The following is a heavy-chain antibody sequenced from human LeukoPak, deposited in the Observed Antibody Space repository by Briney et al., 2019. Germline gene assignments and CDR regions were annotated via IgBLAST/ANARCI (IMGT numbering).Heavy chain of an antibody. CDR3: ARDVGVVGAYFDY. Sequence: GGSLRLSCAASGFTFTSYSMNWVRQAPVKGLEWVSSISSSSSYIYYADSVKGRFTISRDNAKNSLYLQMNSLGAEDTAVYYCARDVGVVGAYFDYWGQGTLVTVSS. CDR2: ISSSSSYI. J-gene: IGHJ4*02. D-gene: IGHD1-26*01. CDR1: GFTFTSYS. V-gene: IGHV3-21*01.